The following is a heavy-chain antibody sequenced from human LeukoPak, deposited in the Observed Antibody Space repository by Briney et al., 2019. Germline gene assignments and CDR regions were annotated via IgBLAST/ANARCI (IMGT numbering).Heavy chain of an antibody. J-gene: IGHJ4*02. Sequence: PSETLSLTCTVSGGSISSYYWSWIRQPPGKGLEWIGYIYYSGSTNYNTSLKSRVTISVDTSKNQFSLKLSSVTAADTAVYYCARTKWELPSFDCWGQGTLVTVSS. CDR1: GGSISSYY. D-gene: IGHD1-26*01. CDR2: IYYSGST. V-gene: IGHV4-59*01. CDR3: ARTKWELPSFDC.